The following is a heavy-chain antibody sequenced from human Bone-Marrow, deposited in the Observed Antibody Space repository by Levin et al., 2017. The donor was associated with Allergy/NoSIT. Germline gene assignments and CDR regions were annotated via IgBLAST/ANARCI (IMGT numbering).Heavy chain of an antibody. CDR1: GFTVSNNY. CDR3: TGGPSGVRG. Sequence: GESLKISCAVSGFTVSNNYMSWVRQAPGAGLEWGSLIYSVGTTYYADSVKGRFTISRDNSRNTLYLQMNSLRAEDTAVYYCTGGPSGVRGWGQGTLVTVSS. D-gene: IGHD3-16*01. CDR2: IYSVGTT. V-gene: IGHV3-53*01. J-gene: IGHJ4*02.